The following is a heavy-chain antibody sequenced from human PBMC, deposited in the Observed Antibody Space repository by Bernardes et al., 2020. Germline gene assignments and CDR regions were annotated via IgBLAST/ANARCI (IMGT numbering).Heavy chain of an antibody. V-gene: IGHV4-39*01. D-gene: IGHD4-17*01. J-gene: IGHJ4*02. CDR1: GGSISSSSYY. CDR2: IYHSGST. CDR3: ARGTVRWPFDY. Sequence: TLSLTCTVSGGSISSSSYYWGWIRQPPGKGLEWIGSIYHSGSTYYNPSLKSRVTISVDTSKNQFSLKLSSVTAADTAVYYCARGTVRWPFDYWGQGTLVTVSS.